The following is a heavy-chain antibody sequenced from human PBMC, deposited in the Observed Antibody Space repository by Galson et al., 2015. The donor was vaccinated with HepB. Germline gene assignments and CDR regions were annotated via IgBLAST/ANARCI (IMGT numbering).Heavy chain of an antibody. Sequence: SLRLSCAASGFTLSSYWMHWVRQAPGKGLVWVSRINTDGTTTNYADSVKGRFTISRDTAENTLYLQMNSPRAEDTAVYYCARVGTTWFDPWGQGTLVTVSS. CDR2: INTDGTTT. J-gene: IGHJ5*02. V-gene: IGHV3-74*01. CDR3: ARVGTTWFDP. CDR1: GFTLSSYW. D-gene: IGHD1-7*01.